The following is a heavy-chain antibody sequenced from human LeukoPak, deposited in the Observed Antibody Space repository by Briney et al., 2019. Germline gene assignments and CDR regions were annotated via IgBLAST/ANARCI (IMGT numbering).Heavy chain of an antibody. D-gene: IGHD3-10*01. Sequence: ASVKVSCKASGYTFTSYGINWVRQAPGQGLEWMGWISAYNGNTNYAQKFQGRVTMTTDTSTSTAYTELRSLRSDDTAVYYCARTRAAMPVGELWSWGQGTLVTVSS. CDR3: ARTRAAMPVGELWS. CDR1: GYTFTSYG. V-gene: IGHV1-18*04. CDR2: ISAYNGNT. J-gene: IGHJ4*02.